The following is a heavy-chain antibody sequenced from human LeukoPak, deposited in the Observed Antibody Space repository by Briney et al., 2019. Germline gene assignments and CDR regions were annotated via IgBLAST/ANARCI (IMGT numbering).Heavy chain of an antibody. CDR1: GYSFTSYW. J-gene: IGHJ3*02. CDR3: ATRTIGDAFDI. Sequence: GESLKISCKGSGYSFTSYWIAWVRQMPGKGLEWMGIMYPGDSDIRYSPSFQGQVTISADKSISTAYLQWSSLKASDTAMYYCATRTIGDAFDIWGQGTMVTVSS. CDR2: MYPGDSDI. D-gene: IGHD2-2*01. V-gene: IGHV5-51*01.